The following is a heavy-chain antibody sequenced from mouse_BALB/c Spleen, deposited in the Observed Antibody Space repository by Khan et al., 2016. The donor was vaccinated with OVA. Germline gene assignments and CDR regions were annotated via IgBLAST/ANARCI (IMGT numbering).Heavy chain of an antibody. D-gene: IGHD4-1*01. CDR2: IDPENVDT. V-gene: IGHV14-4*02. CDR3: NAWRLGRDYAMDY. J-gene: IGHJ4*01. Sequence: VQLQQSGAELVRSGASVKLSCTASGSNIKDYYIHWVKQRPEQSLEWIGWIDPENVDTEYAPKFQGKATMTADTSSKTAYLQLNSLTSEDTAGYYCNAWRLGRDYAMDYWGQGTSVTVSS. CDR1: GSNIKDYY.